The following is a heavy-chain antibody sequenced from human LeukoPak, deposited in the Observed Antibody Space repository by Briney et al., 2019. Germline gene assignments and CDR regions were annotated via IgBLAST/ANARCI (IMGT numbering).Heavy chain of an antibody. Sequence: GGSLRLSCAASGFTFGSYPMHWVRQAPGKGLEWVAFISYDGSDKYYADSVKGRFTISRVNPKNTLYLQMNSLTAGDTAVYYCARDRDSYTYLDYWGQGTLVTVSS. CDR3: ARDRDSYTYLDY. V-gene: IGHV3-30*04. CDR2: ISYDGSDK. CDR1: GFTFGSYP. D-gene: IGHD5-18*01. J-gene: IGHJ4*02.